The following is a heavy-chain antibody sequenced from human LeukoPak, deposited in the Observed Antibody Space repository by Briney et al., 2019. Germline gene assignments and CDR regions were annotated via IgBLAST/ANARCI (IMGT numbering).Heavy chain of an antibody. J-gene: IGHJ5*02. CDR3: ARRRTYYYDSSGYWVDP. CDR1: GGSFSGCY. V-gene: IGHV4-34*01. CDR2: INHSGST. D-gene: IGHD3-22*01. Sequence: SETLSLTCAVYGGSFSGCYWSWIRRPPGKGLEWIGEINHSGSTNYNPSLKSRVTISVDTSKNQFSLKLSSVTAADTAVYYCARRRTYYYDSSGYWVDPWGQGTLVTVSS.